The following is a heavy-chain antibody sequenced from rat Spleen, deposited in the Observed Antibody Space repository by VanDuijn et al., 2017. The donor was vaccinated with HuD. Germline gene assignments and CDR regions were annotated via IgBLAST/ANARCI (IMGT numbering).Heavy chain of an antibody. V-gene: IGHV5-29*01. CDR3: AKEINDGSYYYYVMDA. D-gene: IGHD1-12*02. CDR1: GFTFNDHF. Sequence: EVQLVESNGGLVQPGGSLKLSCAASGFTFNDHFMAWVRQAPTKGLEWVSTISYDGSNTYYRDSVKGRFTISRDNAKSTLYLQMESLRSEDTATYYCAKEINDGSYYYYVMDAWGQGASVTVSS. CDR2: ISYDGSNT. J-gene: IGHJ4*01.